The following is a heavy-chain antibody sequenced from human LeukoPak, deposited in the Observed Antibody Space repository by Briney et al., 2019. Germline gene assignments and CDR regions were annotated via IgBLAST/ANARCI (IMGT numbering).Heavy chain of an antibody. CDR2: IPCDGSNK. CDR1: GFTFSNYG. CDR3: AKGLWFGARDGMDV. Sequence: GGSLRLSCAASGFTFSNYGIHWVRQAPGKGLEWVAFIPCDGSNKNYADSVKGRFTISRDNSKNTLYLQMNSLRAEDTAVYYCAKGLWFGARDGMDVWGQGTTVTVSS. V-gene: IGHV3-30*02. D-gene: IGHD3-10*01. J-gene: IGHJ6*02.